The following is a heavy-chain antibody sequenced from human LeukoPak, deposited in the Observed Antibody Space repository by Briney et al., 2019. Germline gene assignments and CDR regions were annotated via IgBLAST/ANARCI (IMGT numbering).Heavy chain of an antibody. CDR2: ISAYNGNT. Sequence: GASVKVSCKASGYTFTNYAINWVRQAPGQGLEWMGWISAYNGNTNYAQKLQGRVTMTRDMSTSTVYMELSSLRSEDTAVYYCAIRTTVTSPRTRSYYYMDVWGKGTTVTVSS. CDR3: AIRTTVTSPRTRSYYYMDV. J-gene: IGHJ6*03. D-gene: IGHD4-11*01. CDR1: GYTFTNYA. V-gene: IGHV1-18*01.